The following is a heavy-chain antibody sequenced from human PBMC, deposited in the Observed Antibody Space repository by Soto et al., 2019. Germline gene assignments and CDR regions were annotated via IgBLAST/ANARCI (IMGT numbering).Heavy chain of an antibody. Sequence: QVQLVESGGGVVQPGRSVRLSCAASGFTFNSYAMHWVRQAPGKGLEWVAVISYDGSNKYYADSVKGRFTISRDNSKNTLYLQMNSLRAEDTAVYYCARDRGPSVGASRTYYYYYGMDVWGQGTTVTVSS. CDR2: ISYDGSNK. CDR1: GFTFNSYA. J-gene: IGHJ6*02. CDR3: ARDRGPSVGASRTYYYYYGMDV. V-gene: IGHV3-30-3*01. D-gene: IGHD1-26*01.